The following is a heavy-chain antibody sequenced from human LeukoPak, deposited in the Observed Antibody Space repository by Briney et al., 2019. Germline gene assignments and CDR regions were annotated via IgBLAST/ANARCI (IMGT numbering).Heavy chain of an antibody. CDR1: GYTFTNYY. D-gene: IGHD3-22*01. J-gene: IGHJ4*02. CDR2: INPSGGST. V-gene: IGHV1-46*01. CDR3: ARAGGGHIDSSGYYYFDY. Sequence: GASVKVSCKASGYTFTNYYIHWVRQAPGQGLECMGIINPSGGSTSYAQKFQGRVTMTRDMSTSTVYMELSSLRSEDTAVYYCARAGGGHIDSSGYYYFDYWGQGTLVTVSS.